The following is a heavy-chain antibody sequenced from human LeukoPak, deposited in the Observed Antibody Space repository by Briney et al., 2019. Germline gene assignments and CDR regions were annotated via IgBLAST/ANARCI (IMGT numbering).Heavy chain of an antibody. Sequence: SETLSLTCAVYGGSFSRYYWSWIRQPPGKGPEWIGEINHSGSTNYNPSLKSRVTISVDTSKNQFSLKLSSVTAADTAVYYCASRRMGSDRYGDNNWFDPWGQGTLVTVSS. CDR2: INHSGST. CDR1: GGSFSRYY. CDR3: ASRRMGSDRYGDNNWFDP. D-gene: IGHD3-16*02. V-gene: IGHV4-34*01. J-gene: IGHJ5*02.